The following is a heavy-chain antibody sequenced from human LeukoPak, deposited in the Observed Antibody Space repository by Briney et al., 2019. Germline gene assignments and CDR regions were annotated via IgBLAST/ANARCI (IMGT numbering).Heavy chain of an antibody. CDR2: INPNSGGT. CDR3: ARVPVTLYDFWSGPFDY. J-gene: IGHJ4*02. CDR1: GYTFTGYY. D-gene: IGHD3-3*01. Sequence: ASVKVSCKASGYTFTGYYMHWVRQAPGQGLEWMGWINPNSGGTNYAQKFQGRVTMTRDTSISTAYMELSRLRSDDTAVYYCARVPVTLYDFWSGPFDYWGQGTLVTVSS. V-gene: IGHV1-2*02.